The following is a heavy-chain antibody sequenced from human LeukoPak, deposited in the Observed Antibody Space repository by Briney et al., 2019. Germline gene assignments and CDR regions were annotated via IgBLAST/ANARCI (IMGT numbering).Heavy chain of an antibody. J-gene: IGHJ4*02. CDR3: ARVGGSYLHYFFDY. V-gene: IGHV3-30-3*01. CDR1: GFTFSSYA. Sequence: GGSLRLSCAASGFTFSSYAMHWVRQAPGKGLEWVAVISYDGGNKYYADSVKGRFTISRDNSKNTLYLQMDSLRAEDTAVYYCARVGGSYLHYFFDYWGQGTLVTVSS. CDR2: ISYDGGNK. D-gene: IGHD1-26*01.